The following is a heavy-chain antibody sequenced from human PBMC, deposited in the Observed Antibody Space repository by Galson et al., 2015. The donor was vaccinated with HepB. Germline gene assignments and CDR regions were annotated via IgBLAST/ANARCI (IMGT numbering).Heavy chain of an antibody. J-gene: IGHJ6*02. Sequence: ETLSLTCTVSGGSISTDNWWSWVRQTPGKGLEWIGEMYHSGYTNYNPSLKRRVTITVDKSKNQFSLKRTSVTAADTAVYYCARGQPMVRGVIIPYYYGMDVGGQGTLVTVSS. CDR1: GGSISTDNW. D-gene: IGHD3-10*01. V-gene: IGHV4-4*02. CDR3: ARGQPMVRGVIIPYYYGMDV. CDR2: MYHSGYT.